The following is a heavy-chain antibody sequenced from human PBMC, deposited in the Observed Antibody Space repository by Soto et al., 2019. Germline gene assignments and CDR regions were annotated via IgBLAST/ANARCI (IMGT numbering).Heavy chain of an antibody. Sequence: QVQLQESGPGLVKPSQTLSLTCTVSGGSISSGGYYWSWIRQHPGKGLEWIGYLYYSWRTYYNPSLKSRVTISVDTYKNQFSLKLSSVTAADKAVYYCSLTVDDGDYPKRAFDIWGQGTMVTFSS. CDR3: SLTVDDGDYPKRAFDI. CDR1: GGSISSGGYY. V-gene: IGHV4-31*03. CDR2: LYYSWRT. J-gene: IGHJ3*02. D-gene: IGHD4-17*01.